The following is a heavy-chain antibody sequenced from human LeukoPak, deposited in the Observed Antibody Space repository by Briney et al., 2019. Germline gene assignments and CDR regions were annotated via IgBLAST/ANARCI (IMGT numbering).Heavy chain of an antibody. CDR2: MSSSGSTI. V-gene: IGHV3-48*04. Sequence: GGSLRLSCAASGFTLRSYTMNWVRQAPGKGLEWVSYMSSSGSTIYYADSVKGRFTISRDNAKNSLYLQMNSLRAEDTAVYYCARESRQWLVLGGVDYWGQGTLVTVSS. J-gene: IGHJ4*02. D-gene: IGHD6-19*01. CDR3: ARESRQWLVLGGVDY. CDR1: GFTLRSYT.